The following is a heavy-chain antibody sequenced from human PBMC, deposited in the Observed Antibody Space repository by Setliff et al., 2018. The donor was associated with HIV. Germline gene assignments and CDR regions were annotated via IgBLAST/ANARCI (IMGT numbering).Heavy chain of an antibody. CDR1: GGSLSGDY. CDR3: ARGRGRTFYYDSSGSRAFDI. CDR2: INQSGST. Sequence: SETLSLTCAVYGGSLSGDYWSWIRQPPGKGLEWIGEINQSGSTNYNPSLKSRVITSVDTSKNQLSLKLSSVTAADTAMYYCARGRGRTFYYDSSGSRAFDIWGQGTMVTVSS. J-gene: IGHJ3*02. D-gene: IGHD3-22*01. V-gene: IGHV4-34*01.